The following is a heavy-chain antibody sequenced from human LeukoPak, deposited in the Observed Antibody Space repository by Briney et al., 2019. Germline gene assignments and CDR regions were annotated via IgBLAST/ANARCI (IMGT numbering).Heavy chain of an antibody. V-gene: IGHV4-39*01. CDR1: GGSFSSSTYY. CDR3: ARLKRGYSYGWEGYYYYMDV. D-gene: IGHD5-18*01. J-gene: IGHJ6*03. Sequence: SETLSLTCTVSGGSFSSSTYYWGWIRQPPGKGLEWIGNIYHSGSTYYNPSLKSRLTISLDTSKNQFSLKLSSVTAADTAVYYCARLKRGYSYGWEGYYYYMDVWGKGTTVTVSS. CDR2: IYHSGST.